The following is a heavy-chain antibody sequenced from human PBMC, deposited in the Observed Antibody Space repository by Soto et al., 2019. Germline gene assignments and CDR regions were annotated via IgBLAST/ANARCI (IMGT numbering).Heavy chain of an antibody. CDR3: AHKGPEDWPLDY. CDR2: IYWDDSK. V-gene: IGHV2-5*02. Sequence: QITLKESGPTLVRPTQTLTLTCAFSGFSLSTSGVGVGWIRQPPGKALEWLAVIYWDDSKHYSPSLGSSLTITKDTSKNQVVLTMTNMDPMDTGTYYCAHKGPEDWPLDYWGQGTLVTVSS. D-gene: IGHD3-9*01. CDR1: GFSLSTSGVG. J-gene: IGHJ4*02.